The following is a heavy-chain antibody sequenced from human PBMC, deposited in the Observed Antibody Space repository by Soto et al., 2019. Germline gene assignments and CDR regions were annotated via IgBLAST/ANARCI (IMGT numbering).Heavy chain of an antibody. CDR3: ARTTFGGVIVEVLYFDY. J-gene: IGHJ4*02. D-gene: IGHD3-16*02. Sequence: PSGTLSLTCTVSGGSISSYYWSWIRQPPGKGLEWIGYIYYSGSTNYNPSLKSRVTISVDTSKNQFSLKLSSVTAADTAVYYCARTTFGGVIVEVLYFDYWGQGTLVTVSS. CDR2: IYYSGST. CDR1: GGSISSYY. V-gene: IGHV4-59*01.